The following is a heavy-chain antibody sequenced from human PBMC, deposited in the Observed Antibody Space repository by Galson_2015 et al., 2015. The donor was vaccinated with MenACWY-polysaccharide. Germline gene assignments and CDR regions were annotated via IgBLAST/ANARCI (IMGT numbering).Heavy chain of an antibody. J-gene: IGHJ4*02. CDR2: INWNGGST. CDR3: AKDLGNYRGGDY. CDR1: GFTFGNYM. V-gene: IGHV3-43*01. Sequence: SLRLSCAASGFTFGNYMMHWVRQAPGKGLQWVSLINWNGGSTSYADSVKGRFTISRDNSKKSLYLQMNSLKTEDTALYYCAKDLGNYRGGDYWGQGTPVTVSS. D-gene: IGHD4-11*01.